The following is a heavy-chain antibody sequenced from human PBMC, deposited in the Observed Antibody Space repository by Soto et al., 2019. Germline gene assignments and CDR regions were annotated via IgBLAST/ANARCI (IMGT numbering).Heavy chain of an antibody. CDR2: IYYSGST. CDR3: ARGKVVPAAIDNWFDP. Sequence: SETLSLTCTVSGGSISSGGYYWSWIRQHPGKGLEWIGYIYYSGSTYYNPSLKSRVTISVDTSKNQFSLKLSSVTAADTAVYYRARGKVVPAAIDNWFDPRGQGTLVTVSS. D-gene: IGHD2-2*02. V-gene: IGHV4-31*03. CDR1: GGSISSGGYY. J-gene: IGHJ5*02.